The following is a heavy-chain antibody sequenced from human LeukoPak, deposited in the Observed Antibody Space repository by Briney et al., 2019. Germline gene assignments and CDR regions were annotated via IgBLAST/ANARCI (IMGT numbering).Heavy chain of an antibody. Sequence: PSETLSLTCTVSGGSISSYYWSWIRQPPGKGLEWIGYIYYSGSTNYNPSLKSRVTISVDTSKNQFSLKLSSVTAAGTAVYYCARESTDYDSSPRDAFDIWGQGTMVTVSS. V-gene: IGHV4-59*01. CDR1: GGSISSYY. D-gene: IGHD3-22*01. CDR3: ARESTDYDSSPRDAFDI. CDR2: IYYSGST. J-gene: IGHJ3*02.